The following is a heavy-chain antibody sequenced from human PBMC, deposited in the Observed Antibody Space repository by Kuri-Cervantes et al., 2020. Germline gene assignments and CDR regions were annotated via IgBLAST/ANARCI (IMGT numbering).Heavy chain of an antibody. CDR3: ARDGLSAFDI. CDR2: INWNGGST. Sequence: GGSLRLSCAASGFTFSSYAMSWVRQAPGKGLEWVSGINWNGGSTGYADSVKGRFTISRDNAKNSLYLQMNSLRAEDTALYHCARDGLSAFDIWGQGTMVTVS. V-gene: IGHV3-20*01. D-gene: IGHD5/OR15-5a*01. CDR1: GFTFSSYA. J-gene: IGHJ3*02.